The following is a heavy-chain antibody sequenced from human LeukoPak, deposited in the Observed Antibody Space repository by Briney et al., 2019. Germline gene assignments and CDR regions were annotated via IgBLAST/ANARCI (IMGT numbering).Heavy chain of an antibody. CDR2: IYNSGYT. V-gene: IGHV4-59*08. CDR3: ARLGKTYYYVSTGYYLYDYFDS. J-gene: IGHJ4*02. Sequence: SQTLSLTCTVSGVSINSVNWSWVRHPPGEGLEWIGDIYNSGYTNNNTSLKCQVTMSLVTSNNQFSLKLNSVTAADTAVYYCARLGKTYYYVSTGYYLYDYFDSWGQGTLVTVSS. CDR1: GVSINSVN. D-gene: IGHD3-22*01.